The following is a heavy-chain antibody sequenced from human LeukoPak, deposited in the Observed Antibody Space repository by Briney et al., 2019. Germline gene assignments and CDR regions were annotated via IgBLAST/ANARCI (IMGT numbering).Heavy chain of an antibody. CDR1: GFTFSDYD. Sequence: AGGTLSLSCLASGFTFSDYDMSWIRQAPGKGLESISHISRSGSTEYYADPVKGRFTVARANAENSLYLQIHSLRADHTAVYYCARGDLWSGYPPRWFDPWGQGTLVTVSS. V-gene: IGHV3-11*01. CDR3: ARGDLWSGYPPRWFDP. J-gene: IGHJ5*02. D-gene: IGHD3-3*01. CDR2: ISRSGSTE.